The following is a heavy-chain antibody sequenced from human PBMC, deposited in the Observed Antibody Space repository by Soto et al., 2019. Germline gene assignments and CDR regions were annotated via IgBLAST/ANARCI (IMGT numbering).Heavy chain of an antibody. V-gene: IGHV3-21*01. D-gene: IGHD2-8*01. CDR1: GFTFSGYS. CDR3: ARGFRNGFIV. Sequence: EVQLVESGGGLVKPGGSLRLSCVASGFTFSGYSINWVRQAPGKGLEWVSYISGPSIYIYYADSVKGRFTSSRDNAKSAVYLQMNSLSAEDTAVYYCARGFRNGFIVWGQGTTVSVSS. J-gene: IGHJ6*02. CDR2: ISGPSIYI.